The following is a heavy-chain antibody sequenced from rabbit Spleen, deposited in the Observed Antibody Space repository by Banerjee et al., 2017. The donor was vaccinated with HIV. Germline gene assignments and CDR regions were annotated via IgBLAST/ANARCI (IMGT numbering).Heavy chain of an antibody. CDR1: GFSFSSKLY. CDR2: INTYTGKA. CDR3: ARDTGSSFSTYGMDL. V-gene: IGHV1S45*01. J-gene: IGHJ6*01. Sequence: QEQLEESGGDLVKPEGSLTLTCTASGFSFSSKLYMCWVRQAPGKGLQWIACINTYTGKAVYATWANGRFTMSRTSSTTVTLQMTSLTVADTATYFCARDTGSSFSTYGMDLWGQGTLVTVS. D-gene: IGHD8-1*01.